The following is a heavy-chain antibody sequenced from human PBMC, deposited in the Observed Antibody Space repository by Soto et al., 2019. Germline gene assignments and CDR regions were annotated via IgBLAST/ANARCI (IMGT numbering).Heavy chain of an antibody. Sequence: ASVKVSCKASGYTFTGYYMHWVRQAPGQGLEWMGWINPNSGGTNYAQKSQGRVTMTRDTSISTAYMELSRLRSDDTAVYYCARSGELLRRAWSYNWFDPWGQGTLVTVSS. CDR3: ARSGELLRRAWSYNWFDP. J-gene: IGHJ5*02. CDR2: INPNSGGT. D-gene: IGHD3-10*01. V-gene: IGHV1-2*02. CDR1: GYTFTGYY.